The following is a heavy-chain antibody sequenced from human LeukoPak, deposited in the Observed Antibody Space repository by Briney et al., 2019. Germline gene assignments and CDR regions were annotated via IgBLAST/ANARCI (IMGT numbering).Heavy chain of an antibody. V-gene: IGHV3-30*04. CDR1: GFTFGSYA. Sequence: GGSLRLSCAASGFTFGSYAMHWVRQAPGKGLEWVAVISYDGSNKYYADSVKGRFTISRDNSKNTLYLQMNSLRAEDTAVYYCARDYREEHYYDSSGYVGYFDYWGQGTLVTVSS. J-gene: IGHJ4*02. CDR3: ARDYREEHYYDSSGYVGYFDY. CDR2: ISYDGSNK. D-gene: IGHD3-22*01.